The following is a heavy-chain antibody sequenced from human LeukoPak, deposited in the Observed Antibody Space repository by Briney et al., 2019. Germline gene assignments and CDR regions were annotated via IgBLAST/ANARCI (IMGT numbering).Heavy chain of an antibody. CDR2: ISYDESNK. D-gene: IGHD2-15*01. V-gene: IGHV3-30*04. CDR3: ARRWQFDY. CDR1: GFTFSSYA. J-gene: IGHJ4*02. Sequence: PGGSLRHSCAASGFTFSSYAMHWVRQAPGKGLEWVAVISYDESNKYYADSAKGRFTISRDNSKNTLYLQMNSLRAEDTAVYYCARRWQFDYWGQGTLVTVSS.